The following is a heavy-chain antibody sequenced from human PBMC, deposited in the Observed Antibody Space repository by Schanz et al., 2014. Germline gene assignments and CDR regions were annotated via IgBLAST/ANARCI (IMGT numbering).Heavy chain of an antibody. Sequence: EVQLLESGGALVQPGGSLRLSCSASGFTFSTYAMSWVRQAPGKGLEWVALIYYNGTNKYYADSVKGRFTISRDNSQNTLYLQMNSLRADDSAIYYCAKDHPSSGWPAFDVWGQGTQVTVSS. CDR2: IYYNGTNK. V-gene: IGHV3-23*03. D-gene: IGHD6-19*01. CDR3: AKDHPSSGWPAFDV. CDR1: GFTFSTYA. J-gene: IGHJ4*02.